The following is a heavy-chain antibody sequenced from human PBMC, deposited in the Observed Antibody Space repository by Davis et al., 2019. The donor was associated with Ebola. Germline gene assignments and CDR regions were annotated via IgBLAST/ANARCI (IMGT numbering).Heavy chain of an antibody. Sequence: GESLKISCAASGSTFSSYSMNWVRQAPGKGLEWVSSISSSSSYIYYADSVKGRFTISRDNAKNSLYLQMNSLRAEDTAVYYCARGPSGSSPGYAFDIWGQGTMVTVSS. CDR2: ISSSSSYI. J-gene: IGHJ3*02. CDR3: ARGPSGSSPGYAFDI. D-gene: IGHD1-26*01. CDR1: GSTFSSYS. V-gene: IGHV3-21*01.